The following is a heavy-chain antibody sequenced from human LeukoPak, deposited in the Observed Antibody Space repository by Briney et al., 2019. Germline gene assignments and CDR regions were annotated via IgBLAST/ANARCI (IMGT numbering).Heavy chain of an antibody. V-gene: IGHV3-23*01. J-gene: IGHJ4*02. CDR1: GFTVSSNY. CDR3: AKDSTNYYDSSGYYFPSDY. Sequence: GGSLRLSCAASGFTVSSNYMSWVRQAPGKGLEWVSAISGSGGSTYYADSVKGRFTISRDDSKNTLYLQMNSLRAEDTAVYYCAKDSTNYYDSSGYYFPSDYWGQGTLVTVSS. CDR2: ISGSGGST. D-gene: IGHD3-22*01.